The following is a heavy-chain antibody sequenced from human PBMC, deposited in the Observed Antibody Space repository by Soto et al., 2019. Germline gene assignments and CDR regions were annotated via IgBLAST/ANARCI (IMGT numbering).Heavy chain of an antibody. CDR2: ISGSGGST. J-gene: IGHJ6*03. D-gene: IGHD2-2*01. Sequence: GGSLRLSCAASGFTFSSCAMSWVRQAPGKGLEWVSSISGSGGSTYYADSVKGRFTISRDNAKNSLYLQMNSLRAEDTAVYYCARLSPCSSTSCYLVYMDVWGKGTTVTVSS. CDR1: GFTFSSCA. V-gene: IGHV3-23*01. CDR3: ARLSPCSSTSCYLVYMDV.